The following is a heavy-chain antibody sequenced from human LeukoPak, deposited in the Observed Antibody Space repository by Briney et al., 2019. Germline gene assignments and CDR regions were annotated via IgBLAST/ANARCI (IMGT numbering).Heavy chain of an antibody. Sequence: GGSLRPSCAASGFTFSDYCISWIRQAPGKGLEWVSNISSSSSTIYYADSVKGRFTISRDNAKNSLYLQMNSLRAEDTAVYYCATPGGFGQPFDYWGQGTLVTVSS. CDR2: ISSSSSTI. J-gene: IGHJ4*02. CDR3: ATPGGFGQPFDY. D-gene: IGHD3-10*01. V-gene: IGHV3-11*04. CDR1: GFTFSDYC.